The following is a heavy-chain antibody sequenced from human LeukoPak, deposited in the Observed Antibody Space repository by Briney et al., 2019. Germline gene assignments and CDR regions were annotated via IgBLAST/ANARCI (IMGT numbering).Heavy chain of an antibody. V-gene: IGHV3-23*01. D-gene: IGHD3-10*01. J-gene: IGHJ4*02. Sequence: PGGTLRLSCAAPGFTFSSCGMNWVRQAPGKGLEWVSAISDSGGSTYYADSVKGRFTISRDNTKNTLYLQMNSLRAEDTAVYYCAKELLWFGESSFDYWGQGTLVTVSS. CDR3: AKELLWFGESSFDY. CDR1: GFTFSSCG. CDR2: ISDSGGST.